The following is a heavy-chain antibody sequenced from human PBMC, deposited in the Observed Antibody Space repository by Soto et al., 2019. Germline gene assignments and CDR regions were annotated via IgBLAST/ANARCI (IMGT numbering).Heavy chain of an antibody. CDR3: AKVGTTDYGDYVYYYGMDV. Sequence: EVQLLESGGGLVQPGGSLRLSCAASGFTFSSYAMSWVRQAPGKGLGWVSAISGSGGSTYYAASVKGRFTISRDNSKNTLYLQMNSLRAEDTAVYYCAKVGTTDYGDYVYYYGMDVWGQGTTVTVSS. D-gene: IGHD4-17*01. CDR1: GFTFSSYA. CDR2: ISGSGGST. J-gene: IGHJ6*02. V-gene: IGHV3-23*01.